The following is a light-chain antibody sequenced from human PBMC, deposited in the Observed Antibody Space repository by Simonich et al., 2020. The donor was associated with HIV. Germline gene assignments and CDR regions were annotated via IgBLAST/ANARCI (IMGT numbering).Light chain of an antibody. V-gene: IGKV3-15*01. CDR3: QQYGSSPYT. J-gene: IGKJ2*01. CDR1: QSISNN. Sequence: EIVMTQSPATLSVSPGKRATLSCTASQSISNNLAWYNPKTGHAPRLLFFGASIMATGIPASFSGSGSGTDFTLTITSLESEDFAVYYCQQYGSSPYTFGQGTKLEIK. CDR2: GAS.